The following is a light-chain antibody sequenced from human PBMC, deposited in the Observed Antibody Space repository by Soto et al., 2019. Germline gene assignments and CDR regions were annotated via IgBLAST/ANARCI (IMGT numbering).Light chain of an antibody. J-gene: IGKJ1*01. Sequence: DIQMTHSPSSVSASVGDRVTITCRASQAISTWLAWYQQKPGKAPKLLIYAASNLQTGVPSRFSGSGSGTDFTLTISSLQPEDFATYYCQQANSFPRTFGQGTKVEIK. CDR1: QAISTW. CDR3: QQANSFPRT. CDR2: AAS. V-gene: IGKV1D-12*01.